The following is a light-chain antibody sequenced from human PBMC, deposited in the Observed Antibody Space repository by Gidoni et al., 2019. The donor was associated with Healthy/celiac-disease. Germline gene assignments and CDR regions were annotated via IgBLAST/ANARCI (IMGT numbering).Light chain of an antibody. V-gene: IGLV3-1*01. CDR3: QAWDSSVV. CDR2: QDS. J-gene: IGLJ2*01. Sequence: SSDLTQPPSVSVSPGQTASITCSGDKLGDKYACWYQQKPGQSPVLVIYQDSKRPSGITERFSGSNSGNTATLTISGTQAMDEADYYCQAWDSSVVFGGGTKLTVL. CDR1: KLGDKY.